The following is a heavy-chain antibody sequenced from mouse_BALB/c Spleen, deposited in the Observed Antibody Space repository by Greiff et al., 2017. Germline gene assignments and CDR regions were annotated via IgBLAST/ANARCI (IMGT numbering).Heavy chain of an antibody. CDR3: ARKNWDVGAWFAY. D-gene: IGHD4-1*01. CDR2: ISYSGST. CDR1: GYSITSDYA. J-gene: IGHJ3*01. Sequence: EVQLQESGPGLVKPSQSLSLTCTVTGYSITSDYAWNWIRQFPGNKLEWMGYISYSGSTSYNPSLKSRISITRDTSKNQFFLQLNSVTTEDTAIYYCARKNWDVGAWFAYWGQGTLVTVSA. V-gene: IGHV3-2*02.